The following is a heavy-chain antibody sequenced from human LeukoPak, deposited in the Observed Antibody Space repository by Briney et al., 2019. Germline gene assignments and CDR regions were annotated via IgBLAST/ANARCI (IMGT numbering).Heavy chain of an antibody. D-gene: IGHD2-2*01. CDR2: INPHSDAT. CDR1: GYTFTGYS. Sequence: ASVTVSCKASGYTFTGYSIHWVRQAPGPRREGMGWINPHSDATAYQVTSQRRVTMTSDTSKSTAYMQLKNLVSDDTAVYYCTRDSDFVIIPDAITEWAFDLWGQGTMVTVSS. CDR3: TRDSDFVIIPDAITEWAFDL. J-gene: IGHJ3*01. V-gene: IGHV1-2*02.